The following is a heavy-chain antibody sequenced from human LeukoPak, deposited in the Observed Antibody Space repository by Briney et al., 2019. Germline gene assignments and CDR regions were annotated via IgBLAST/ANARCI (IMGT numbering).Heavy chain of an antibody. V-gene: IGHV3-11*01. J-gene: IGHJ1*01. CDR2: ISGRGSTI. Sequence: PGGSLRLSCSASGFTFSDYDMSWIRQAPGKGLEWISYISGRGSTIYYADSVKGRFTISRDNAKKSFYLQMNSLRAEDTAVYYCARDRDYHDSSGLQYFQHWGQGTLGTVSS. CDR1: GFTFSDYD. D-gene: IGHD3-22*01. CDR3: ARDRDYHDSSGLQYFQH.